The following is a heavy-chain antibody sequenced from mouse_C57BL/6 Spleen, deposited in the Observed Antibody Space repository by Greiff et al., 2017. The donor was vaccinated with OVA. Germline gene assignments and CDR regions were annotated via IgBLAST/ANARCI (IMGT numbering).Heavy chain of an antibody. CDR3: ARPHYGSSFWFAY. Sequence: VQLQQSGPELVKPGASVKISCKASGYTFTDYYMNWVKQSHGKSLEWIGDINPNNGGTSYNQKFKGKATLTVDKSSSTAYMELRSLTSEDSAVYYCARPHYGSSFWFAYWGQGTLVTVSA. D-gene: IGHD1-1*01. CDR2: INPNNGGT. J-gene: IGHJ3*01. CDR1: GYTFTDYY. V-gene: IGHV1-26*01.